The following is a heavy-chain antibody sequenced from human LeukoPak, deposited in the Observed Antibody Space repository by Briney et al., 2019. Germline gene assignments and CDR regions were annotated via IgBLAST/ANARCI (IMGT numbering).Heavy chain of an antibody. CDR2: MNPSTGDA. V-gene: IGHV1-8*01. CDR1: GYTFTGYD. Sequence: ASVRVSCKASGYTFTGYDINWVRQALGQGLEWMGWMNPSTGDAGYAQKFQGRVTMTRNTSVDTAFMELSVLGSEDTAVYYCTRGSLSGSSRDYWGQGTLVTVSS. CDR3: TRGSLSGSSRDY. J-gene: IGHJ4*02. D-gene: IGHD1-26*01.